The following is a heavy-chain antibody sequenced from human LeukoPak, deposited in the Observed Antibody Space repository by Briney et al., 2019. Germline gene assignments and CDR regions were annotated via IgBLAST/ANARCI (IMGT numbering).Heavy chain of an antibody. V-gene: IGHV3-15*01. Sequence: PGGSLRLSCAASGFTFSNAWMSWVRQAPGKGLEWVGRIKSKTDGGTTDYAAPVKGRFTISRDDSKNTLYLQMNSLKTEDTAVYYCTTSSSGFLEWLLYRYDAFDIWGQGTMVTVSS. CDR1: GFTFSNAW. CDR3: TTSSSGFLEWLLYRYDAFDI. J-gene: IGHJ3*02. D-gene: IGHD3-3*01. CDR2: IKSKTDGGTT.